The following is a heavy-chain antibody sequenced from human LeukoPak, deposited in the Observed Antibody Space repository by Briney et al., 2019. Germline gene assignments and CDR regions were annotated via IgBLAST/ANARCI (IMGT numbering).Heavy chain of an antibody. V-gene: IGHV4-59*01. CDR1: GGSMSGYY. Sequence: PSETLSLTCTVSGGSMSGYYYTWIRQPPGKGLEWIGYIYYSGGSNYNPSLKSRVTISVDTSKSQISLKLTSVTAADTAVYYCARGVGRGRLSSDSFDLRGQGTMVTVSS. J-gene: IGHJ3*01. CDR3: ARGVGRGRLSSDSFDL. CDR2: IYYSGGS.